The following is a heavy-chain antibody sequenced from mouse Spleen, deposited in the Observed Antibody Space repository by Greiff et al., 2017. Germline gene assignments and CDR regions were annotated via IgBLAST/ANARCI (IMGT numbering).Heavy chain of an antibody. CDR2: IYPGGGYT. D-gene: IGHD1-1*01. J-gene: IGHJ2*01. CDR3: ASGGYYYGSSYGFDY. Sequence: VQLQQSGAELVRPGTSVKMSCKASGYTFTNYWIGWAKQRPGHGLEWIGDIYPGGGYTNYNEKFKGKATLTADKSSSTAYMQFSSLTSEDSAIYYCASGGYYYGSSYGFDYWGQGTTLTVSS. CDR1: GYTFTNYW. V-gene: IGHV1-63*01.